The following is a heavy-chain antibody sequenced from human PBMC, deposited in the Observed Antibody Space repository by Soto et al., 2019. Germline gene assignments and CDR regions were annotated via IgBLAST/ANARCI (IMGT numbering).Heavy chain of an antibody. CDR2: IYHSGST. D-gene: IGHD7-27*01. CDR3: ARVLGIVFDY. J-gene: IGHJ4*02. CDR1: GGSNSSGGYS. Sequence: SETLSLTCAVSGGSNSSGGYSWSWIRQPPGKGLEWIGYIYHSGSTYYNPSLKSRVTISVDRSKNQFSLKLSSVTAADTAVYYCARVLGIVFDYWGQGTLVTVSS. V-gene: IGHV4-30-2*01.